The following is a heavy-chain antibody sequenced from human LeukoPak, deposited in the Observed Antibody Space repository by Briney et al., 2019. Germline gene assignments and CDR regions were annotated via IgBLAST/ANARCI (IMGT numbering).Heavy chain of an antibody. CDR1: GGSISSHY. CDR3: ARGALRGFYAFFYMDV. CDR2: ISSSGST. D-gene: IGHD5/OR15-5a*01. V-gene: IGHV4-59*11. J-gene: IGHJ6*03. Sequence: PSETLSLTCTVSGGSISSHYWICIRQSPDKGLEWIGDISSSGSTGYNPSLRSRVTISLDTSKNQFSLNLSSVTAADTAVYYCARGALRGFYAFFYMDVWGKGTTVTVSS.